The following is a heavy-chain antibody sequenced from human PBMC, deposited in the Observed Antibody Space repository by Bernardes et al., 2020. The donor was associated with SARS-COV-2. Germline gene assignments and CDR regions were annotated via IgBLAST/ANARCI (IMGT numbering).Heavy chain of an antibody. CDR2: IYPADSDT. CDR3: ARHIRYSKSWFYYYGVDV. CDR1: GYSFSTWW. Sequence: GASLKISCKGSGYSFSTWWIGWVRQRPGKCLEWMGIIYPADSDTKYNPTLQGQVTISADKSISTAYLQLSNLKASDTAIYYCARHIRYSKSWFYYYGVDVWGQGTTVTVSS. V-gene: IGHV5-51*01. J-gene: IGHJ6*02. D-gene: IGHD6-13*01.